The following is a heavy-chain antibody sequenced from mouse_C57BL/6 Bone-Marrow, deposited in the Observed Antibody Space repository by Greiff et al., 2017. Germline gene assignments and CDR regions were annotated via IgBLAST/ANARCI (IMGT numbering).Heavy chain of an antibody. Sequence: QVQLQQPGAELVRPGSSVKLSCKASGYTFTSYWMHWVKQRPIQGLEWIGNIDPSDSETHYTQQFKDKATLTVDKSSSPAYMQLSSLTSDDSAVYYCARSAYGSSYPHWYFDVWGTGTTVTVSS. CDR1: GYTFTSYW. CDR3: ARSAYGSSYPHWYFDV. CDR2: IDPSDSET. V-gene: IGHV1-52*01. D-gene: IGHD1-1*01. J-gene: IGHJ1*03.